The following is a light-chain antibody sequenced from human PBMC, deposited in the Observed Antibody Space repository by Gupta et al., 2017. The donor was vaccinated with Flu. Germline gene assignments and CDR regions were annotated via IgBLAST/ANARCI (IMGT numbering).Light chain of an antibody. CDR2: DAS. CDR3: QQRRYWPIT. Sequence: EIVLIQSPVTLSLFPGERATLSCRASQNILSYLAWYQQKPGQAPSLLIYDASNRATGIPARFSGSGSGTDFTLTISSLEPEDFAVYYCQQRRYWPITFGQGTRLEIK. J-gene: IGKJ5*01. CDR1: QNILSY. V-gene: IGKV3-11*01.